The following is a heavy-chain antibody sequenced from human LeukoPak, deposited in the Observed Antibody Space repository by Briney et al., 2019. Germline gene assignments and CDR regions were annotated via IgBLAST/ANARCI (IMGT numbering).Heavy chain of an antibody. Sequence: SETLSLTCAVYGGSFSGYYWSWIRQPPGKGLEWNGEINHSGSTNYNPSLKSRVTISVDTSKNQFSLKLSSVTAADTAVYYCARTGALRWSTPFDYWGQGTLVTVSS. CDR3: ARTGALRWSTPFDY. J-gene: IGHJ4*02. CDR2: INHSGST. D-gene: IGHD4-23*01. CDR1: GGSFSGYY. V-gene: IGHV4-34*01.